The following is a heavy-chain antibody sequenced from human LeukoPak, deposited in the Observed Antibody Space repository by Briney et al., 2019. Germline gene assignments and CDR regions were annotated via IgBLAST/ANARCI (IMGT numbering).Heavy chain of an antibody. J-gene: IGHJ6*03. Sequence: GRSLRLSCAASGFTFSDYPMHWVRQAPGKGLEWVAVISYDGSNKYYADSVKGRFTISRDNSKNTLYLQMNSLRAEDTAVYYCARVGRGDYYYYYMDVWGKGTTVTISS. D-gene: IGHD3-10*01. CDR1: GFTFSDYP. CDR2: ISYDGSNK. CDR3: ARVGRGDYYYYYMDV. V-gene: IGHV3-30*04.